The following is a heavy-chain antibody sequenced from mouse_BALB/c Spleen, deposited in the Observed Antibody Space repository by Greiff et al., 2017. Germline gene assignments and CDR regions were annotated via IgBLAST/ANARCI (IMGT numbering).Heavy chain of an antibody. CDR2: ISDGGSYT. CDR1: GFTFSDYY. V-gene: IGHV5-4*02. J-gene: IGHJ3*01. CDR3: ARAPGFAY. Sequence: EVKLMESGGGLVKPGGSLKLSCAASGFTFSDYYMYWVRQTPEKRLEWVATISDGGSYTYYPDSVKGRFTISRDNAKNNLYLQMSSLKSEDTAMYYCARAPGFAYWGQGTLVTVSA.